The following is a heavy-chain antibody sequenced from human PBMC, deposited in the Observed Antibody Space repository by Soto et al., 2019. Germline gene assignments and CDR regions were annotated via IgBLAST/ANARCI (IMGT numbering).Heavy chain of an antibody. CDR2: ISYDGSNK. CDR3: ARDRLRLGELSLLGYFDY. CDR1: GFTFSRHT. J-gene: IGHJ4*02. Sequence: QVQLEESGGGMVQPGRSLRLSCAAPGFTFSRHTMHWVRQAPGKGLEWMASISYDGSNKYYADSVKGRFTISRDNSKNTLSVQMDSLRAEDTAVYYCARDRLRLGELSLLGYFDYWGQGTLVTVSS. V-gene: IGHV3-30*04. D-gene: IGHD3-16*02.